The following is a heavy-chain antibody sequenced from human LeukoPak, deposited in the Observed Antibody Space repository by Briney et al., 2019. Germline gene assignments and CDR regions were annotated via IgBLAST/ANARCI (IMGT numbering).Heavy chain of an antibody. CDR2: ISGSRGST. V-gene: IGHV3-23*01. J-gene: IGHJ4*02. Sequence: GASLRLSCAASGFTFSSYAMSWVRQAPGKGLEWVSAISGSRGSTYYANSVKGRFTISRDNSKNTLYLQMNSLRAEDTAVYYCAKDDCSSTSCYYFGEYYFDYWGQGTLVTVSS. CDR3: AKDDCSSTSCYYFGEYYFDY. D-gene: IGHD2-2*01. CDR1: GFTFSSYA.